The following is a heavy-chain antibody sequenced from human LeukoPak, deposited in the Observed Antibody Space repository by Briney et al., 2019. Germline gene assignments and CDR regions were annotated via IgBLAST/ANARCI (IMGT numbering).Heavy chain of an antibody. D-gene: IGHD2-15*01. Sequence: GGSLRLSCAASGFTFSSYAMSWVRQAPGKGLEWVSAISGSGGSTYYADSVKGRFTISRDNSKNTLYLRMNSLRAEDTAVYYCAKDRCRGGSCFYFDYWGQGTLVTVSS. CDR3: AKDRCRGGSCFYFDY. CDR1: GFTFSSYA. CDR2: ISGSGGST. J-gene: IGHJ4*02. V-gene: IGHV3-23*01.